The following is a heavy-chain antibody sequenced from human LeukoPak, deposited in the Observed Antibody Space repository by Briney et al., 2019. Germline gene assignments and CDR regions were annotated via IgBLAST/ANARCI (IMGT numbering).Heavy chain of an antibody. CDR1: GFTVSSNY. CDR2: IYSGGST. D-gene: IGHD4-23*01. V-gene: IGHV3-66*02. Sequence: GGSLRLSCAASGFTVSSNYMSWVRQAPGKGLEWVSVIYSGGSTYYADSVKGRFTISRDNSKNTLYLQTNSLRAEDTAVYYCARDPSAGGNSAFDYWGQGTLVTVSS. J-gene: IGHJ4*02. CDR3: ARDPSAGGNSAFDY.